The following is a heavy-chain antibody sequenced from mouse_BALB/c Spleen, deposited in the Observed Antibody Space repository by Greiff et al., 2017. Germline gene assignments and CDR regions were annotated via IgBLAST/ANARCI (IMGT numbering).Heavy chain of an antibody. CDR3: ARNGYRWSFMDY. V-gene: IGHV2-2*02. Sequence: VQLQQSGPGLVQPSQSLSITCPVSGFSLTSYGLPWVRQSPGKGLEWLGVIWSVGSTDYNAAFISRLSISKDNSKSQVFFKMNSLQANDTAIYYCARNGYRWSFMDYWGQGTSVTVSS. J-gene: IGHJ4*01. CDR1: GFSLTSYG. CDR2: IWSVGST. D-gene: IGHD2-14*01.